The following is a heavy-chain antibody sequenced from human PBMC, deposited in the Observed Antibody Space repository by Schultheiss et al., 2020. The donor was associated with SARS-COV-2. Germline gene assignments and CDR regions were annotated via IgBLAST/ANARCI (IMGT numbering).Heavy chain of an antibody. CDR1: GGSISSYY. CDR2: IYYSGST. J-gene: IGHJ6*02. D-gene: IGHD2-8*01. V-gene: IGHV4-59*01. Sequence: SETLSLTCTVSGGSISSYYWSWIRQPPGKGLEWIGYIYYSGSTNYNPSLKSRVTISVDTSKNQISLKLSSVTAADTAVYYCARTADIVLMVWNVWGQGTTVTVSS. CDR3: ARTADIVLMVWNV.